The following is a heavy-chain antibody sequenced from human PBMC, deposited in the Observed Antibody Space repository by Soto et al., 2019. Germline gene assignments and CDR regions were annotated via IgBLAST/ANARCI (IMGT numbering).Heavy chain of an antibody. Sequence: QVQLQESGPGLVKPSETLSLTCSVSGGSIRSYHWSWIRQPPGKGLEWIGNIYDTGSTNYNPSLKSRLTISVDTSKNQVSLKLSSVTAEDTAVYYCSRGPRYCDSNGYCYGLDFWGQGTLVTVSS. D-gene: IGHD3-22*01. CDR2: IYDTGST. J-gene: IGHJ4*02. CDR1: GGSIRSYH. CDR3: SRGPRYCDSNGYCYGLDF. V-gene: IGHV4-59*01.